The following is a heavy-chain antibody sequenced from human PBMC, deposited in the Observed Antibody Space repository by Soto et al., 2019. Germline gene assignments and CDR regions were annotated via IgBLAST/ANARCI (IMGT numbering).Heavy chain of an antibody. CDR1: GFIFGNYV. CDR3: ARGLGLFDY. CDR2: ISGTGDTT. J-gene: IGHJ4*02. D-gene: IGHD5-12*01. V-gene: IGHV3-23*01. Sequence: GGSLRLSCAASGFIFGNYVMTWVRRAPGKGLEWVSSISGTGDTTYYADSVKGRFTISRDNSKSTVFLEMNSLSAGDTALYFCARGLGLFDYWGQGTLVTVSS.